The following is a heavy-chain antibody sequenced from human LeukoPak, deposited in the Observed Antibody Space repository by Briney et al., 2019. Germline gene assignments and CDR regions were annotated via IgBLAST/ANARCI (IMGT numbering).Heavy chain of an antibody. V-gene: IGHV3-30-3*01. D-gene: IGHD6-13*01. Sequence: GGSLRLSCAASGFTYSSYAMHWVRQDPGKGLEWVAVISYDGSNKYYADSVKGRFTISRDNSKNTLYLQMNSLRAEDTAVYYCARAHYSSSWHFDYWGQGTLVTVSS. CDR3: ARAHYSSSWHFDY. CDR1: GFTYSSYA. J-gene: IGHJ4*02. CDR2: ISYDGSNK.